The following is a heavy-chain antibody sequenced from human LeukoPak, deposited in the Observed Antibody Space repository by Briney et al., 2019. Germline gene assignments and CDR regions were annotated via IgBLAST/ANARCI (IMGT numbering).Heavy chain of an antibody. CDR3: AREDCSSTSCYARGAFDI. D-gene: IGHD2-2*01. Sequence: GGSLRLSCAASGFTFSSYEMNWVRQALGKGLEWVSYISSSGSTIYYADSVKGRFTISRDNAKNSLYLQMNSLRAEDTAVYYCAREDCSSTSCYARGAFDIWGQGTMVTVYS. V-gene: IGHV3-48*03. CDR1: GFTFSSYE. CDR2: ISSSGSTI. J-gene: IGHJ3*02.